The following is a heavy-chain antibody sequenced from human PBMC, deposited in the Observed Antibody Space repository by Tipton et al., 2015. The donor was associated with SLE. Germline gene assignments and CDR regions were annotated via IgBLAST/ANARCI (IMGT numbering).Heavy chain of an antibody. CDR3: ARGNLNFDY. CDR2: IDISGTT. CDR1: GYSITSGYQ. Sequence: TLSLTCAVSGYSITSGYQWAWIRQPAGKGLEWIGHIDISGTTIYNPPLESRLTMSFDTSKNQFSLRLTSVSAADTAMYFCARGNLNFDYWGQGTLLTVSS. J-gene: IGHJ4*02. V-gene: IGHV4-4*07.